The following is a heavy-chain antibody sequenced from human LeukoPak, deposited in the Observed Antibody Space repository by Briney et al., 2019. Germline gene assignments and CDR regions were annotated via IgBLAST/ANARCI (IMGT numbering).Heavy chain of an antibody. V-gene: IGHV1-2*02. CDR2: INPNSGGT. J-gene: IGHJ6*03. CDR3: ARLITMVRGVIKDYYYYMDV. D-gene: IGHD3-10*01. CDR1: GYTFTGYY. Sequence: VASVKVSCKASGYTFTGYYMHWVRQAPGQGLEWMGWINPNSGGTNYAQKFQGRVTMTRDTSISTAYMELSRLRSDDTAVYYCARLITMVRGVIKDYYYYMDVWGKGTTVTISS.